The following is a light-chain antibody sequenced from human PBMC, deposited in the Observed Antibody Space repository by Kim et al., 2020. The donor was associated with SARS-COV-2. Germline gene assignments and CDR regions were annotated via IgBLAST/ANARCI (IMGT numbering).Light chain of an antibody. CDR3: SSYTSSSSVV. J-gene: IGLJ2*01. Sequence: QSALTQPASVSGSPGQSITISCTGTSSDVGGYNYVSWYQQHPGKAPKLMIYDVSKRPSGVSNRFSGSKSGNTASLTISGLQAEDEADYYCSSYTSSSSVVFGGGTQQTVL. CDR2: DVS. V-gene: IGLV2-14*01. CDR1: SSDVGGYNY.